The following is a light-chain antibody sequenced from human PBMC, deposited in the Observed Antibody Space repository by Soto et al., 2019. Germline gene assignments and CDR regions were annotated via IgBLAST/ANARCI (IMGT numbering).Light chain of an antibody. J-gene: IGKJ1*01. CDR1: QSVGSNY. Sequence: EIVLTQFPGTLSLSPGERATLSCRASQSVGSNYLAWYQQRPGQPPNLLIFGASHRAPDIPDRFSGSGSGTDFTLTISRLELEDFAVYYCQQYGSSIQTFGQGTKVESK. CDR2: GAS. V-gene: IGKV3-20*01. CDR3: QQYGSSIQT.